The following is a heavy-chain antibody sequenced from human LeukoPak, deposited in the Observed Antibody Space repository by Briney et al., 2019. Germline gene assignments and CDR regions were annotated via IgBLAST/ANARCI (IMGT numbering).Heavy chain of an antibody. CDR3: ARDLATMSPTVAGTSGAFDI. CDR2: ISYDGSNK. J-gene: IGHJ3*02. CDR1: GFTFSSYA. V-gene: IGHV3-30-3*01. D-gene: IGHD6-19*01. Sequence: GGFLRLSCAASGFTFSSYAMHWVRQAPGKGLEWVAVISYDGSNKYYADSVKGRFTISRDNSKNTLYPQMNSLRAEDTAVYYCARDLATMSPTVAGTSGAFDIWGQGTMVTVSS.